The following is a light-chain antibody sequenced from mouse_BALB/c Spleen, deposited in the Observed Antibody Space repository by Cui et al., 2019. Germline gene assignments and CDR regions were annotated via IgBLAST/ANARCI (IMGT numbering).Light chain of an antibody. CDR2: YAS. CDR3: QQSNSCPQLT. V-gene: IGKV5-43*01. Sequence: ARLLIKYASQSISGIPSRFSGSGSGTDFTLSINSVETEDFGMYFCQQSNSCPQLTFGAGTKLELK. J-gene: IGKJ5*01.